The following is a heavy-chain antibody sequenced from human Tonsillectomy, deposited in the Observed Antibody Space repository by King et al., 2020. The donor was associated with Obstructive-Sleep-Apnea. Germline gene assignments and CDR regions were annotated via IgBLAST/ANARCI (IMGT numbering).Heavy chain of an antibody. J-gene: IGHJ1*01. CDR1: GGSIISSSYY. D-gene: IGHD3-22*01. CDR2: IYYSGST. CDR3: ARDRAEYYDSSGYYVG. Sequence: QLQESGPGLVKPSETLSLTCTVSGGSIISSSYYWGWIRQPPGKGLEWIGRIYYSGSTYYNPSLKSRVTISVDTSKDQFSLKLSSVTAADTAVYYCARDRAEYYDSSGYYVGWGQGTLVTVSS. V-gene: IGHV4-39*07.